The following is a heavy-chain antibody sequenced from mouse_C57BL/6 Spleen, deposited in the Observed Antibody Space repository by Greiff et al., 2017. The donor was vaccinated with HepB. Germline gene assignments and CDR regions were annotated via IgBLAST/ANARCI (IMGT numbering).Heavy chain of an antibody. V-gene: IGHV7-3*01. D-gene: IGHD1-1*01. J-gene: IGHJ2*01. CDR2: IRNKANGYTT. Sequence: DVQLVESGGGLVQPGGSLSLSCAASGFTFTDYYMSWVRQPPGKALEWLGFIRNKANGYTTEYSASVKGRFTISRDNSQSILYLQMNALRAEDSATYYCARRDYYGSSYFDYWGQGTTLTVSS. CDR3: ARRDYYGSSYFDY. CDR1: GFTFTDYY.